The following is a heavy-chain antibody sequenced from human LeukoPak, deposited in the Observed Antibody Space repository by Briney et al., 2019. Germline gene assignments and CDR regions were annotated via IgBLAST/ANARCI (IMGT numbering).Heavy chain of an antibody. D-gene: IGHD2-15*01. Sequence: GGSLRLSCAASGFTFSSYSMNWVRQAPGKGLEWVSSISSSSSYIYYADSVKGRFTISRDNAKNSLYLQMNSLRAEDTAVYYCAKGGYCSGGSCHSFDYWGQGTLVTVSS. CDR2: ISSSSSYI. J-gene: IGHJ4*02. CDR3: AKGGYCSGGSCHSFDY. V-gene: IGHV3-21*01. CDR1: GFTFSSYS.